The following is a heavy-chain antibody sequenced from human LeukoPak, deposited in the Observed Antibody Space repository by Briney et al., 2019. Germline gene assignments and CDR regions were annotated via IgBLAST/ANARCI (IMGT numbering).Heavy chain of an antibody. V-gene: IGHV1-18*01. D-gene: IGHD2-8*01. CDR3: ARSPRGVPKTRGYFDY. CDR1: GYTFTSYG. J-gene: IGHJ4*02. CDR2: ISAYNGNT. Sequence: ASVTVSCKASGYTFTSYGISWVRQAPGQGLEWMGWISAYNGNTNYAQKLQGRVTMTTDTSTGTAYMELRSLRSDDTAVYYCARSPRGVPKTRGYFDYWGQGTLVTVSS.